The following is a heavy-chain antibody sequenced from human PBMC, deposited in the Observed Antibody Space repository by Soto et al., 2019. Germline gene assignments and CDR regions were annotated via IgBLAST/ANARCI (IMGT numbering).Heavy chain of an antibody. CDR3: ARTYDSSGYYFIY. D-gene: IGHD3-22*01. V-gene: IGHV4-59*01. CDR1: GCSISSYY. CDR2: IYYSGST. Sequence: SDTLSLTCTVSGCSISSYYWSWIRHLPGKGLEWIGYIYYSGSTNYNPSLKSRVNISVDTSKNQFSLRLSSVIAADMAMYYCARTYDSSGYYFIYWGQGTLVTVSS. J-gene: IGHJ4*02.